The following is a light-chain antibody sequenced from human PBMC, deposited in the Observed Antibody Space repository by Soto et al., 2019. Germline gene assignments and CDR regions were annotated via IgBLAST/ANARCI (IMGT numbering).Light chain of an antibody. CDR2: GAS. Sequence: EIVLTHSPGPRPLSPGEGATLSCWASQSVSSSYLAWYQQKPGQAPRLLIYGASARATGIPDRFSGSGSGTDFTLTISRLEPEDFAVYYCQQYGSSPRTFGQGTKVDIK. CDR1: QSVSSSY. V-gene: IGKV3-20*01. CDR3: QQYGSSPRT. J-gene: IGKJ1*01.